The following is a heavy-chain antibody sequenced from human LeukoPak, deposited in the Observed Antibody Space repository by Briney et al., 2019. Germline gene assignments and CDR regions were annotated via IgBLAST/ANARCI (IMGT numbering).Heavy chain of an antibody. Sequence: ASVKVSCKASGYTFTSYDINWVRQATGQGLEWMGWMNPNSGNTGYAQKFQGRVTMTRNTSISIAYMELSSLRSEDTAVYYCARERDLGYSSSWGYYYYYMDVWGKGTTVTVSS. CDR2: MNPNSGNT. CDR3: ARERDLGYSSSWGYYYYYMDV. CDR1: GYTFTSYD. V-gene: IGHV1-8*01. D-gene: IGHD6-13*01. J-gene: IGHJ6*03.